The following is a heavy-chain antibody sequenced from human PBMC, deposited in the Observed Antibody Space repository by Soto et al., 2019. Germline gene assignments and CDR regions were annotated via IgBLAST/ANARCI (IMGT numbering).Heavy chain of an antibody. CDR1: GYTFTSSG. Sequence: SVKVACRASGYTFTSSGIGWVRQSPVEWLELMGWISAYNGNTKESQKLQGRVAMTTDTSTSTAYMELRSLSHEDTAVYSCARALLNTGISARHYYYYGIDGWGQRSTVTVSS. V-gene: IGHV1-18*04. J-gene: IGHJ6*02. CDR2: ISAYNGNT. D-gene: IGHD6-6*01. CDR3: ARALLNTGISARHYYYYGIDG.